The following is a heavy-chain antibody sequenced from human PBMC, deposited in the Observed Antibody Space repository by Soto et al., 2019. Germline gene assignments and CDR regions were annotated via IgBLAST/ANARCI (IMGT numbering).Heavy chain of an antibody. Sequence: EVQLVESGGGLVQPGGSLRLSCLASGFTLGNYWMSWVRQAPGKGLEWVANIKEDGSQQYYVDSVKGRFTISRDNARNSLFLQMDNLRADDTAVYYCVRDSVSANTDCTLRFEYWGQGALVTVSS. CDR3: VRDSVSANTDCTLRFEY. CDR1: GFTLGNYW. D-gene: IGHD2-8*01. J-gene: IGHJ4*02. V-gene: IGHV3-7*03. CDR2: IKEDGSQQ.